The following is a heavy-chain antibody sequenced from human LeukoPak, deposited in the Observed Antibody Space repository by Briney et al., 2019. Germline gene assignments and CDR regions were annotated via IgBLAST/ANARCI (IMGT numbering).Heavy chain of an antibody. CDR3: ARESQIGGEGGYYYMDV. Sequence: GSSVKVSCKASGGTFSSYAISWVRQAPGQGLEWMGGIIPIFGTANYAQKFQGRVTITTDESTSTAYLELSSLRSEDTAVYYCARESQIGGEGGYYYMDVWGKGTTVTVSS. CDR1: GGTFSSYA. J-gene: IGHJ6*03. CDR2: IIPIFGTA. V-gene: IGHV1-69*05. D-gene: IGHD4-23*01.